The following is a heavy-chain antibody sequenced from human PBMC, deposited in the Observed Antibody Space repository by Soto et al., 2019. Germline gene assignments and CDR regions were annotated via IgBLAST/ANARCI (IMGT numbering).Heavy chain of an antibody. V-gene: IGHV3-11*01. D-gene: IGHD3-10*01. CDR1: GFTFSDYY. CDR3: AKRFFGSGSPPGAFDV. CDR2: ISSSGSTI. Sequence: PGGSLRLSCAASGFTFSDYYMSWIRQAPGKGLEWVSYISSSGSTIYYADSVKGRFTISRDNSKNTLYVQMNNLRAEDTAKYYCAKRFFGSGSPPGAFDVWGPGTMVTVSS. J-gene: IGHJ3*01.